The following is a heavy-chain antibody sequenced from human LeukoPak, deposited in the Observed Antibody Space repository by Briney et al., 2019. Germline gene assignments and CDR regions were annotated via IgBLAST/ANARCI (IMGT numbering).Heavy chain of an antibody. V-gene: IGHV4-59*08. Sequence: SETLSLTCTVSGGSISSYYWSWIRQPPGKGLEWLGYVFYSGNTRYNPSLEGRVTTSADTSKNQFSLRLTSVTAADTAVYYCARQGTITYAYFDYWSQGTLVTVSS. CDR3: ARQGTITYAYFDY. CDR1: GGSISSYY. CDR2: VFYSGNT. J-gene: IGHJ4*02. D-gene: IGHD2-2*01.